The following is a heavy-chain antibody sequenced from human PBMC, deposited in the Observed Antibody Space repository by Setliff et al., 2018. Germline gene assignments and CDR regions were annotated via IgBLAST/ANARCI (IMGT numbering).Heavy chain of an antibody. Sequence: GGSLRLSCAASGFTLSPFAMSWVRQAPGKGLEWVSTIYRGDRDTFYTDSVKGRFTIFRDSSKNTLYLQMTSLRAEDTAVYYCARDVFDFRTGQGGPWGQGTRVTVSS. CDR3: ARDVFDFRTGQGGP. J-gene: IGHJ5*02. V-gene: IGHV3-23*03. CDR1: GFTLSPFA. CDR2: IYRGDRDT. D-gene: IGHD3-3*01.